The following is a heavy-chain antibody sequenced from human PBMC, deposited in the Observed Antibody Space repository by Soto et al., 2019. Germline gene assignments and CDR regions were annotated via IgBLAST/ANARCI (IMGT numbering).Heavy chain of an antibody. Sequence: GASVKVSCKASGGTFSSYTISWVRQAPGQGLEWMGRIIPILGIANYAQKFQGRVTITADKSTSTVYMELSSLRSEDTAVYYCASWLGYCSSTSCSRALDYWGQGTPVTVSS. CDR3: ASWLGYCSSTSCSRALDY. D-gene: IGHD2-2*01. V-gene: IGHV1-69*02. CDR2: IIPILGIA. CDR1: GGTFSSYT. J-gene: IGHJ4*02.